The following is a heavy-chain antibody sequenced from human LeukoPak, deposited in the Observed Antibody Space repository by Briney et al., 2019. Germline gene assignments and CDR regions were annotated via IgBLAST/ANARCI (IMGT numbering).Heavy chain of an antibody. Sequence: ASVKVSCKASGYTFIGYYMHWVRQAPGQGLEWMGWINPNSGVTNYAQKFQDRVTMTRDTSISTAYMELSRLTSDDTAVYYCARENWFDSWGQGTLVSVPS. CDR1: GYTFIGYY. J-gene: IGHJ5*01. CDR3: ARENWFDS. CDR2: INPNSGVT. V-gene: IGHV1-2*02.